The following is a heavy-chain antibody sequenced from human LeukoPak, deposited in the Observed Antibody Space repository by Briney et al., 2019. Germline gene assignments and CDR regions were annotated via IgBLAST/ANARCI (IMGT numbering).Heavy chain of an antibody. Sequence: ASVKVSCKASGYTFTSYDINWVRQATGQGLEWMGWMNPNSGNTGYAQKFQGRVTMTRNTSISTAYMELSSLRSEDTAVYYCARKRMVRGVITYYFDYWGQGTLVTVSS. CDR2: MNPNSGNT. CDR1: GYTFTSYD. D-gene: IGHD3-10*01. V-gene: IGHV1-8*01. J-gene: IGHJ4*02. CDR3: ARKRMVRGVITYYFDY.